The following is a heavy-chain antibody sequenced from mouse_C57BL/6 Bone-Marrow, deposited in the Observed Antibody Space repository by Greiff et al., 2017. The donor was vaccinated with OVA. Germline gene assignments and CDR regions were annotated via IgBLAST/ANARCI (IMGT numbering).Heavy chain of an antibody. CDR2: IRSKSNNYAT. Sequence: EVMLVESGGGLVQPKGSLKLSCAASGFSFNTYAMNWVRQAPGKGLEWVARIRSKSNNYATYYADSVKDRFTISRDDSESMLYLQMNNLKTEDTAMYYCVSYYYGSSYSGYFDVWGTGTTVTVSS. D-gene: IGHD1-1*01. J-gene: IGHJ1*03. V-gene: IGHV10-1*01. CDR1: GFSFNTYA. CDR3: VSYYYGSSYSGYFDV.